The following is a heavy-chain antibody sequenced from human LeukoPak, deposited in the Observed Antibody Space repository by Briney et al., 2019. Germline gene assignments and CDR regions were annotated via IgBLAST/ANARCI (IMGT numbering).Heavy chain of an antibody. CDR2: IYYCGST. V-gene: IGHV4-59*01. J-gene: IGHJ4*02. Sequence: SETLSLTCTVSGGSISSYYWSRIRQPSGKGLEWIGYIYYCGSTNYNPSLTSRVTISVDTSKNQFSLKLSSVTAADTAVYYCARAFKWYFDYWGQGTLVTVSS. CDR3: ARAFKWYFDY. D-gene: IGHD1-26*01. CDR1: GGSISSYY.